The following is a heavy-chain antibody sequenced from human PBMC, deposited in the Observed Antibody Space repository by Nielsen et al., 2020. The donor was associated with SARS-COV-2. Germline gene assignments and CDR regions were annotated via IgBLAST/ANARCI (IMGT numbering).Heavy chain of an antibody. Sequence: VRQAPGKGLEWVSGISWNSGSIGYADSVKGRFTISRDNAKNSLYLQMNSLRAEDTALYYCATVGAYSYGYIGGHYWGQGTLVTVSS. J-gene: IGHJ4*02. D-gene: IGHD5-18*01. V-gene: IGHV3-9*01. CDR2: ISWNSGSI. CDR3: ATVGAYSYGYIGGHY.